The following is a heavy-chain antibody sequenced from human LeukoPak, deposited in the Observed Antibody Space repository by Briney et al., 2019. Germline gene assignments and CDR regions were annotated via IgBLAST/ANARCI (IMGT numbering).Heavy chain of an antibody. CDR1: SGSMSIYY. CDR3: ARGGPNSSGYAADGFYM. D-gene: IGHD3-22*01. V-gene: IGHV4-59*01. CDR2: IYYSGST. J-gene: IGHJ3*02. Sequence: PSETLSLTCTVSSGSMSIYYWSWIPQPPGEGLEWIGYIYYSGSTNYNPSRKSRVTISVDTSTNQFSLKRSSVPPGDTAVYYCARGGPNSSGYAADGFYMWGEETIVTVSS.